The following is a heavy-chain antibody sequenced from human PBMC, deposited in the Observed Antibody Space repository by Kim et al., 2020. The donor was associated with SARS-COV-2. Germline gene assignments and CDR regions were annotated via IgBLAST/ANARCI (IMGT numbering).Heavy chain of an antibody. CDR1: GFTFSSYA. CDR2: ISGSGGST. Sequence: GGSLRLSCAASGFTFSSYAMSWVRQAPGKGLEWVSAISGSGGSTYYADSVKGRFIISRDNSKNTLYLQMNSLRAEDTAVCYCAKPNAPDRGWLDDAFDIWGQGTMVTVSS. CDR3: AKPNAPDRGWLDDAFDI. D-gene: IGHD3-22*01. V-gene: IGHV3-23*01. J-gene: IGHJ3*02.